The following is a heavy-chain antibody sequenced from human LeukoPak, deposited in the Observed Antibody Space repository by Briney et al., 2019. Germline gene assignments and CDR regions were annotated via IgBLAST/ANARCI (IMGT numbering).Heavy chain of an antibody. D-gene: IGHD4-23*01. CDR3: ARVSTVVAFDI. CDR2: ISSSSYT. CDR1: GFTFSDYY. V-gene: IGHV3-11*05. Sequence: GGSLRLSCAASGFTFSDYYMSWIRQAPGEGLEWVSYISSSSYTNYADSVKGRFTISRDNAKNSLYLQMNSLRADDTAVYYCARVSTVVAFDIWGQGTMVTVSS. J-gene: IGHJ3*02.